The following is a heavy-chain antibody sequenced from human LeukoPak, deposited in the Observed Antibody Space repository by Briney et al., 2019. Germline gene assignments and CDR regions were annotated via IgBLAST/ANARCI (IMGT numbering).Heavy chain of an antibody. CDR3: ARQSRIAVAGTDPFDY. CDR2: IYPGDSDT. D-gene: IGHD6-19*01. J-gene: IGHJ4*02. Sequence: GGSLRLSCAASGFTFTSYWIGWVRQMPGKGLEWMGIIYPGDSDTRYSPSFQGQVTISADKSISTAYLQWSSLKASDTAMYYCARQSRIAVAGTDPFDYWGQGTLVTVSS. CDR1: GFTFTSYW. V-gene: IGHV5-51*01.